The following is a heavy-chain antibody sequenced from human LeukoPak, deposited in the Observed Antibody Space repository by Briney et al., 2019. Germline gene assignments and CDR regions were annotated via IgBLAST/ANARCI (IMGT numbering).Heavy chain of an antibody. J-gene: IGHJ3*01. Sequence: GGSLRLSCEASGFTFSTHWMHWVRQVPGKGLVWISRISNDVISTISTSYADSVKGRFTISRDNAKNTLYLQMNSLIAEDTAVYYCARAVAGTRNAFDLWGQGTMVTVSS. V-gene: IGHV3-74*01. CDR3: ARAVAGTRNAFDL. D-gene: IGHD6-19*01. CDR2: ISNDVIST. CDR1: GFTFSTHW.